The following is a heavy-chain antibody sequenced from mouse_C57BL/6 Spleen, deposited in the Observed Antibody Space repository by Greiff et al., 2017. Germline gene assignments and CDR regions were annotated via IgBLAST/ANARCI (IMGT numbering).Heavy chain of an antibody. CDR1: GFTFSSYG. V-gene: IGHV5-6*01. D-gene: IGHD1-1*01. J-gene: IGHJ1*03. CDR3: ARQDYYGSSYRWYFDV. Sequence: EVQRVESGGDLVKPGGSLKLSCAASGFTFSSYGMSWVRQTPDKRLEWVATISSGGSYTYYPDSVKGRFTISRDNAKNTLYLQMSSLKSEDTAMYYCARQDYYGSSYRWYFDVWGTGTTVTVSS. CDR2: ISSGGSYT.